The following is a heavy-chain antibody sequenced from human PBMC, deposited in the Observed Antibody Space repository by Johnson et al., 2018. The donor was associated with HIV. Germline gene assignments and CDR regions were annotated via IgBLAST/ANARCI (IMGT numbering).Heavy chain of an antibody. V-gene: IGHV3-30*04. J-gene: IGHJ3*02. Sequence: QVQLVESGGGVVQPGRSLRLSCAASGFTFSSYAMHWVRQAPGKGLEWVAVISYDGSNKYYADSVKGRFTISRDNSKHTLYLQMNSLRAEDTAVYYCASRPGGDFCSGGSCRPNPYDGFDIWGQGTKVTVSS. CDR3: ASRPGGDFCSGGSCRPNPYDGFDI. CDR1: GFTFSSYA. D-gene: IGHD2-15*01. CDR2: ISYDGSNK.